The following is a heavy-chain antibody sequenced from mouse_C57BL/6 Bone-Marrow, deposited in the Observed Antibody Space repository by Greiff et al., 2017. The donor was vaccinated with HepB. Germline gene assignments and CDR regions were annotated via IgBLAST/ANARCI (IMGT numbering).Heavy chain of an antibody. CDR3: ARVEGWLPYFSFDY. CDR2: INPSTGGT. V-gene: IGHV1-42*01. D-gene: IGHD2-3*01. CDR1: GYSFTGYY. Sequence: EVQLVESGPELVKPGASVKISCKASGYSFTGYYMNWVKQSPEKSLEWIGEINPSTGGTTYNQKFKAKATLTVDKSSSTAYMQLKSLTSEDSAVYYCARVEGWLPYFSFDYWGQGTTLTVSS. J-gene: IGHJ2*01.